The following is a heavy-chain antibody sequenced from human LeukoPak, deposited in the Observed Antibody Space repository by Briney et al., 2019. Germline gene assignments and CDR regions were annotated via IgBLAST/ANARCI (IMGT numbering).Heavy chain of an antibody. V-gene: IGHV1-18*01. D-gene: IGHD6-13*01. J-gene: IGHJ4*02. Sequence: ASVKVSCKASGYTFTSYGISWVRQAPGQGLEWMGWISAYNGNTNYAQKFQGRVTITADESTSTAYMELSSLRSEDTAVYYCARGEAVAAAGTDLDYWGQGTLVTVSS. CDR3: ARGEAVAAAGTDLDY. CDR2: ISAYNGNT. CDR1: GYTFTSYG.